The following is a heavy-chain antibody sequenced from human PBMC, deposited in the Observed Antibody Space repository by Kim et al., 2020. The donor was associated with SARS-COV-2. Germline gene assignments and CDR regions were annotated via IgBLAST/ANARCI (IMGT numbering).Heavy chain of an antibody. CDR1: GFTFSSYG. Sequence: GGSLRLSCAASGFTFSSYGMHWVRQAPGKGLEWVAVIWYDGSNKYYADSVKGRFTISRDNSKNTLYLQMNSLRAEDTAVYYCARVITSSGWYYYYGMDVWGQGTTVTVSS. CDR2: IWYDGSNK. D-gene: IGHD6-19*01. V-gene: IGHV3-33*01. J-gene: IGHJ6*02. CDR3: ARVITSSGWYYYYGMDV.